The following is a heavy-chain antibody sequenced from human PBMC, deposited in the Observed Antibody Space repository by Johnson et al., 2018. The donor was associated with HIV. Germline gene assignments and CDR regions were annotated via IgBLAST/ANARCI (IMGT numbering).Heavy chain of an antibody. J-gene: IGHJ3*02. CDR1: GFSFDDYG. Sequence: VQLVESGGGVVRPGGSLRLSCAASGFSFDDYGLTWVRQVPGKGMEWVSGINWNGGSTAYADSVKGRFTISRDNAKNSLYLQMNSLRAEDTAVYYCARAPQKYNWSYMIAFDIWGQGTMVTVSS. V-gene: IGHV3-20*04. CDR2: INWNGGST. D-gene: IGHD1-20*01. CDR3: ARAPQKYNWSYMIAFDI.